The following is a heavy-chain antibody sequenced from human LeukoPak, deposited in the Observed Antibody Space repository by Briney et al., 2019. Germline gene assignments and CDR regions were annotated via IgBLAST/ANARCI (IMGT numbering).Heavy chain of an antibody. J-gene: IGHJ4*02. CDR3: VRGLHGRSWYGAH. CDR1: GFTFSDYT. D-gene: IGHD6-13*01. Sequence: PGGSLRLSCAASGFTFSDYTMQWVRQAPGKGLEWVALMPPDGSYRHYADSLKGRFTISRDNLKNTLYLQMNSLRLEDTAVYFCVRGLHGRSWYGAHWGQGTLLSVSS. V-gene: IGHV3-30*17. CDR2: MPPDGSYR.